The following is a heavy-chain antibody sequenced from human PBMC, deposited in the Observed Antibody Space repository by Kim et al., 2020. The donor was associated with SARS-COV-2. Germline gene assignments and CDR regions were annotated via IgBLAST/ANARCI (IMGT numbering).Heavy chain of an antibody. CDR2: IDAGNVNT. D-gene: IGHD6-19*01. CDR3: ARDDAPYNSGWHHYFDY. J-gene: IGHJ4*02. CDR1: GYTFTSYA. V-gene: IGHV1-3*01. Sequence: ASVKVSCKASGYTFTSYAMHWVRQAPGQRLEWMGWIDAGNVNTKYSQKFQDRVTITRDTSASTAYMELSSLRSEDTAVYYCARDDAPYNSGWHHYFDYWGQGTLVTVTS.